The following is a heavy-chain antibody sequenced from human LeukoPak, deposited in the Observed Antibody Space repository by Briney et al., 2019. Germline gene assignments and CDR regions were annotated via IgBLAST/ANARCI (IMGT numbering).Heavy chain of an antibody. D-gene: IGHD6-19*01. CDR3: TTGRRGAVFDY. CDR1: GFTFSNAW. J-gene: IGHJ4*02. Sequence: RGGSLRLSCAASGFTFSNAWMNWVRQAPGKGLEWVGRLISKTDGGTTEYTAPAKGRFTISRDESKNLLYLQMNSLKTEDTAVYYCTTGRRGAVFDYWGQGTLVTVSS. V-gene: IGHV3-15*01. CDR2: LISKTDGGTT.